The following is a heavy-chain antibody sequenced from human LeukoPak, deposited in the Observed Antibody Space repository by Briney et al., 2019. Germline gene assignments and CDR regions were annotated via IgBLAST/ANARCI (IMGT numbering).Heavy chain of an antibody. D-gene: IGHD3-3*01. CDR1: GFTFSSYW. Sequence: GGSLRLSCAASGFTFSSYWMHWVRQAPGKGLVWVSRINSDGSSTSYADSVKGRFTISRDNAKNTLYLQMNSLRAEDTAVYYCARERITIFGVVIINWFDPWGQGTLVTVSS. CDR3: ARERITIFGVVIINWFDP. CDR2: INSDGSST. J-gene: IGHJ5*02. V-gene: IGHV3-74*01.